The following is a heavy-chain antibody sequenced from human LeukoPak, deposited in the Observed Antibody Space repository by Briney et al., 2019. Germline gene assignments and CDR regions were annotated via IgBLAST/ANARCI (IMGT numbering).Heavy chain of an antibody. CDR3: ARRYSSSSYAFDI. CDR2: ISSSSSYI. Sequence: GGSLRLSCAASGFTFSSYSMNWVRQAPGKGLEWVSSISSSSSYIYYADSVKGRFTISRDNAKNSLYLQMNSLRAEDTAVYYCARRYSSSSYAFDIWGQGTMVTVSS. D-gene: IGHD6-6*01. CDR1: GFTFSSYS. J-gene: IGHJ3*02. V-gene: IGHV3-21*01.